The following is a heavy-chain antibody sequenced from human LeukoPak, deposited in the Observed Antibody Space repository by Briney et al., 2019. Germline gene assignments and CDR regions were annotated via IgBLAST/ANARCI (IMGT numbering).Heavy chain of an antibody. J-gene: IGHJ6*03. V-gene: IGHV3-74*01. CDR3: ARAQIRITIFGVVHDYYYYMDV. CDR1: GFTFSSYW. CDR2: INSDGSST. Sequence: GGSLRLSCAASGFTFSSYWMHWVRQAPGKGLVWVSRINSDGSSTSYADSVKGRFTISRDNAKNTLYLQMNSLRAEDTAVYYCARAQIRITIFGVVHDYYYYMDVWGKGTTVTVSS. D-gene: IGHD3-3*01.